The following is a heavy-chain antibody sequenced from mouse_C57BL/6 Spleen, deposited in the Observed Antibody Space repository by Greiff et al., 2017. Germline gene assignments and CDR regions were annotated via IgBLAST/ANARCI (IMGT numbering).Heavy chain of an antibody. V-gene: IGHV1-66*01. CDR2: IYPGSGNT. CDR1: GYSFTSYY. Sequence: QVQLKESGPELVKPGASVKISCKASGYSFTSYYIHWVKQRPGQGLEWIGWIYPGSGNTKYNEKFKGKATLTADTSSSTAYMQLSSLTSEDSAVYYCARSSLLRYWYFDVWGTGTTVTVSS. D-gene: IGHD1-2*01. CDR3: ARSSLLRYWYFDV. J-gene: IGHJ1*03.